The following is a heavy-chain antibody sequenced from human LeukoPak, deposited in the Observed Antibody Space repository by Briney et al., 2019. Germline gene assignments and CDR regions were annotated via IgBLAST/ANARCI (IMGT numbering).Heavy chain of an antibody. V-gene: IGHV3-30*02. J-gene: IGHJ3*02. CDR2: IRYDGSNK. D-gene: IGHD5-18*01. CDR3: AKGSSGYSYALDAFDI. Sequence: QPGGSLRLSCAASGFTFSSYGMLWVRQAPGKGLEWVAFIRYDGSNKYYADSVKGRFTISRDNSKNTLYLQMNSLRAEDTAVYYCAKGSSGYSYALDAFDIWGQGTMVTVSS. CDR1: GFTFSSYG.